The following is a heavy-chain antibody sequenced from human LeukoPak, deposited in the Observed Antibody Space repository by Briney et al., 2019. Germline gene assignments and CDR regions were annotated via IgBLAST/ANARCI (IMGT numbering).Heavy chain of an antibody. Sequence: PSETLSLTCTVSGGSISSYYWSWIRQPAGKGLEWIGRIYTSGSTNYNPSLKSRVTMSVDTSKNQFSLELSSVTAADTAVYYCASDREDYYDSSGYGSWGQGTLVTVSS. CDR1: GGSISSYY. V-gene: IGHV4-4*07. D-gene: IGHD3-22*01. J-gene: IGHJ4*02. CDR2: IYTSGST. CDR3: ASDREDYYDSSGYGS.